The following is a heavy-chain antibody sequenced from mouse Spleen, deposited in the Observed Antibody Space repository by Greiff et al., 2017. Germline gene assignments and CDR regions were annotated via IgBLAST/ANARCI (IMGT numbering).Heavy chain of an antibody. J-gene: IGHJ2*01. Sequence: EVQLVESGGDLVKPGGSLKLSCAASGFTFSSYGMSWVRQTPDKRLEWVATISSGGSYTYYPDSVKGRFTISRDNAKNTLYLQMSSLKSEDTAMYYCARQRRYDALDYWGQGTTLTVSS. CDR1: GFTFSSYG. V-gene: IGHV5-6*01. CDR3: ARQRRYDALDY. CDR2: ISSGGSYT. D-gene: IGHD2-14*01.